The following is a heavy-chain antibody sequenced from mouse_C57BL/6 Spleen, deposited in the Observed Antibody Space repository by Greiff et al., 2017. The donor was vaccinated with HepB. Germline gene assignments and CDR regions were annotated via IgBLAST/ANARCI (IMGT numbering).Heavy chain of an antibody. Sequence: QVQLQQPGAELVKPGASVKLSCKASGYTFTSYWMHWVKQRPGQGLEWIGMIHPNSGSTNYNEKFKSKATLTVDKSSSTAYMQLSSLTSEDSAVYYGAQPGGVTTGGFAYWGQGTLVTVSA. J-gene: IGHJ3*01. CDR3: AQPGGVTTGGFAY. V-gene: IGHV1-64*01. D-gene: IGHD2-2*01. CDR2: IHPNSGST. CDR1: GYTFTSYW.